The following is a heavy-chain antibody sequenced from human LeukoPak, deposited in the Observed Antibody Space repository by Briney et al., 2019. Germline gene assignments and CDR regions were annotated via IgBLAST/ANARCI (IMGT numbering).Heavy chain of an antibody. CDR2: ILSKTDGGTA. J-gene: IGHJ4*02. Sequence: GGSLRLSCAASGITFSNAWMTWVRRAPGKGLEWVGRILSKTDGGTADYAAPVKGRFTISSDDSKDTMYLQMNSLKSEDTAAYYCTTQRAGAFDYWGQGTLVTVSS. D-gene: IGHD3-10*01. V-gene: IGHV3-15*01. CDR3: TTQRAGAFDY. CDR1: GITFSNAW.